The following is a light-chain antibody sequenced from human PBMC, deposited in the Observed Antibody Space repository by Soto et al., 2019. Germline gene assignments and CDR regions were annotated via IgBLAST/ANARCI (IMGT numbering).Light chain of an antibody. V-gene: IGKV1-39*01. CDR2: AAC. CDR1: QSISSY. Sequence: DIQMTQSPSSLSASVGDRVTITCRSSQSISSYLNWYQQKPGKAPKLLIYAACSLQSGVPSRFSGSGSGTDFTLTISSLQPEDFATYYCQQSYSTLSITFGQGTRLEIK. J-gene: IGKJ5*01. CDR3: QQSYSTLSIT.